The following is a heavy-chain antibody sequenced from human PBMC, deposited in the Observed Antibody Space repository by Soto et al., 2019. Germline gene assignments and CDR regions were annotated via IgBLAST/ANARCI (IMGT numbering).Heavy chain of an antibody. D-gene: IGHD4-17*01. J-gene: IGHJ3*02. Sequence: GXSLRLSCAASGFTFSSYAMSWFRQAPGNGLEWVSAISGSGGSTYYADSVKGRFTISRDNSKNTLYLQMNSLRAEDTAVYYCAKDPGDYVGRAFDIWGQGTMVTVSS. V-gene: IGHV3-23*01. CDR2: ISGSGGST. CDR3: AKDPGDYVGRAFDI. CDR1: GFTFSSYA.